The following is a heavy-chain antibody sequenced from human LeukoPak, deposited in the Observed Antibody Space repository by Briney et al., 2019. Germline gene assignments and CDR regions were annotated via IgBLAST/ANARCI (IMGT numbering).Heavy chain of an antibody. J-gene: IGHJ3*02. CDR1: GFTFSSYG. V-gene: IGHV3-30*18. CDR2: ISYDGSNK. Sequence: GGSLRLSCAASGFTFSSYGMHWVRQAPGKGLEWVAVISYDGSNKYYADSVKGRFTISRDNSKNTLYLQMNSLRAEDTAVYYCAKALKTSVVPDNDAFDIWGQGTMVTVSS. CDR3: AKALKTSVVPDNDAFDI. D-gene: IGHD2-2*01.